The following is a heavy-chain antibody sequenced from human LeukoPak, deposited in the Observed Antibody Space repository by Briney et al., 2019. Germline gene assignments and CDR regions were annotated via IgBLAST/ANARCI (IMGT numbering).Heavy chain of an antibody. V-gene: IGHV3-23*01. J-gene: IGHJ6*03. CDR3: AKVGGVGDYYYYYYMDV. CDR2: ISGSGGST. D-gene: IGHD3-16*01. CDR1: GFTFSSYA. Sequence: GGSLRLSCAASGFTFSSYAMSWVRQAPGKGLEWVSAISGSGGSTYYADSVKGRFTISRDNSKNTLYLQMNSLRAEDTAVYYCAKVGGVGDYYYYYYMDVWGKGTTVTVSS.